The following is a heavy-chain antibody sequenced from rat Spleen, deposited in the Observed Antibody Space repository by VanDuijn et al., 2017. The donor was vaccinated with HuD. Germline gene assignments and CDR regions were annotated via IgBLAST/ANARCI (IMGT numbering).Heavy chain of an antibody. CDR3: ARHSQYGFDY. V-gene: IGHV5-58*01. Sequence: EVQLVESDGGLVQPGRSLRLSCVASGFTFTSYWMYWVRQAPGKGLEWLSSITPDGGTTYYPDSVKGRFAISRDNAKNTQYLQMDSLRSEDTATYYCARHSQYGFDYWGQGVMVTVSS. CDR2: ITPDGGTT. D-gene: IGHD1-11*01. CDR1: GFTFTSYW. J-gene: IGHJ2*01.